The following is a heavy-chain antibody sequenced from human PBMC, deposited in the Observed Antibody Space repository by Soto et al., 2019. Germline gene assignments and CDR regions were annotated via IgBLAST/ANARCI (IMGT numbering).Heavy chain of an antibody. J-gene: IGHJ6*02. V-gene: IGHV5-10-1*01. CDR3: ARLGKSRMIGGMDV. D-gene: IGHD3-22*01. CDR1: GYSFTSYW. CDR2: IDPSDSYT. Sequence: GESLKISSQGSGYSFTSYWISQVRQMPGKGLEWMGRIDPSDSYTNYSPSFQGHVTISADKSISTAYLQWSSLKASDTAMYYCARLGKSRMIGGMDVWGQGTTVTVSS.